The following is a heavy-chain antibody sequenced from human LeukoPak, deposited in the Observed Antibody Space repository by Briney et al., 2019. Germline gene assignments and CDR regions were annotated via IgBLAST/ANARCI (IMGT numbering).Heavy chain of an antibody. CDR1: GYTFTGYY. D-gene: IGHD4-17*01. Sequence: ASVKVSCKASGYTFTGYYIHWVRQAPGQGLEWMGWISVYNGNTNYAQKLQGRVTMTTDTSTSTGYMELRSLRSDDTAVYYCARSSTVTMVGYYYYYMDVWGKGTTVTISS. CDR3: ARSSTVTMVGYYYYYMDV. J-gene: IGHJ6*03. CDR2: ISVYNGNT. V-gene: IGHV1-18*04.